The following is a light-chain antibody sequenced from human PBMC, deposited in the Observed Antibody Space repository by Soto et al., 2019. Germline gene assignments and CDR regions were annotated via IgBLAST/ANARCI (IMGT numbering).Light chain of an antibody. CDR2: EVT. CDR3: SSYSSSSALDVI. V-gene: IGLV2-14*01. Sequence: QSVLTQPPSASGTPGQSVTISCSGSSSNIGSNYVSWYQQYPGKAPKLIIYEVTYRPSGVSNRFSGSKSGNTASLTISGLQAEDEADYYCSSYSSSSALDVIFGGGTKLTVL. CDR1: SSNIGSNY. J-gene: IGLJ2*01.